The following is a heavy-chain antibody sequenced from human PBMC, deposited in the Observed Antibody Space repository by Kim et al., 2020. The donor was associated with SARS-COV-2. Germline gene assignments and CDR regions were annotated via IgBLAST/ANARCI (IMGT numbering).Heavy chain of an antibody. D-gene: IGHD4-17*01. J-gene: IGHJ6*02. CDR3: ARVQALWDYGDYEGGYYYGMDV. CDR2: ISSSSSYI. V-gene: IGHV3-21*01. CDR1: GFTFSSYS. Sequence: GGSLRLSCAASGFTFSSYSMNWVRQAPGKGLEWVSSISSSSSYIYYADSVKGRFTISRDNAKNSLYLQMNSLRAEDTAVYYCARVQALWDYGDYEGGYYYGMDVWGQGTTVTVSS.